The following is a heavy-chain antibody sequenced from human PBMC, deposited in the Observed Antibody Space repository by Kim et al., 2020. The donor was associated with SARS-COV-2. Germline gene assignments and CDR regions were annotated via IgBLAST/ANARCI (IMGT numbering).Heavy chain of an antibody. CDR3: ARRLSNTSGWGSHYCDL. CDR2: INHSGRT. Sequence: PSLTCAVYGGSFSGYYWSWIRQPPGKGLEWIGEINHSGRTNYNPSLKSRVTISVDTSKNQFSLKLTSVTAADTAVYYCARRLSNTSGWGSHYCDLWGQGTLVTVSS. V-gene: IGHV4-34*01. J-gene: IGHJ4*02. CDR1: GGSFSGYY. D-gene: IGHD3-10*01.